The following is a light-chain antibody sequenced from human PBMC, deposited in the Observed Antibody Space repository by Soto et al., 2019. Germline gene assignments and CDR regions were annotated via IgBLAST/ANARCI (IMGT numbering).Light chain of an antibody. Sequence: QSALTQPASVSGSPGQSITISCTGTSSDVGRYNLVSWYQQHPGKAPKVMIYEGSKRPSGVSNRFSGSKSGNTASLTISGLQAEDEADYYCCSYAGSSSVVFGGGTKLTVL. CDR3: CSYAGSSSVV. J-gene: IGLJ2*01. CDR2: EGS. V-gene: IGLV2-23*01. CDR1: SSDVGRYNL.